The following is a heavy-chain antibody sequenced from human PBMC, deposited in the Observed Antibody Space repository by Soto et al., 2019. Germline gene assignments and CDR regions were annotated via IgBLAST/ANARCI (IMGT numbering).Heavy chain of an antibody. Sequence: EVQLVESGGGLVQPGGSLRLSCVGSGFTLSSYWMSWARQAPGKGLEWLANIKQDGSEQHYVDSVKGRFSISRDNAPNSLFLHMSSLRDEDTAVYYCARGSSLNYWGQGTLVTVSS. D-gene: IGHD6-13*01. CDR1: GFTLSSYW. CDR2: IKQDGSEQ. CDR3: ARGSSLNY. J-gene: IGHJ4*02. V-gene: IGHV3-7*01.